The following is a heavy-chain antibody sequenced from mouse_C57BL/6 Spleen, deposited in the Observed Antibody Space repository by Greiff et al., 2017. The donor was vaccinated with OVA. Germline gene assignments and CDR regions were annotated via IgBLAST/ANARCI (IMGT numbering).Heavy chain of an antibody. V-gene: IGHV1-26*01. D-gene: IGHD1-1*02. CDR1: GYTFTDYY. CDR2: INPNNGGT. CDR3: ALWSEAY. Sequence: EVQLQQSGPELVKPGASVKISCKASGYTFTDYYMNWVKQSHGKSLEWIGDINPNNGGTSYNQKFKGKATLTVDKSSSTAYMELRSLTSEDSAVYYCALWSEAYWGQGTLVTVSA. J-gene: IGHJ3*01.